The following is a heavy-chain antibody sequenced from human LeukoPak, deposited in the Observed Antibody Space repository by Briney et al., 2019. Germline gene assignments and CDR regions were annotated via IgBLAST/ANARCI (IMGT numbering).Heavy chain of an antibody. D-gene: IGHD2-2*01. CDR3: AREVPATAKAYYYYYMDV. V-gene: IGHV4-59*01. Sequence: SETLSLTCTVSGGSISSYHWSWIRQPPGKGLEWIGYIYYSGSTNYNPSLKSRVTISVDTSKNQFSLKLSSVTAADTAVYYCAREVPATAKAYYYYYMDVWGKGTTVTVSS. J-gene: IGHJ6*03. CDR1: GGSISSYH. CDR2: IYYSGST.